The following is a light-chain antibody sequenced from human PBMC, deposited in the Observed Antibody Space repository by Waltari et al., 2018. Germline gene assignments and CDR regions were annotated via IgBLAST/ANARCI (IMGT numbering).Light chain of an antibody. CDR2: VAS. V-gene: IGKV1-39*01. Sequence: DIQMTQSPSYLSASIGDRVTITCRSSQNIGTYLNWYLHKPGKAPKLLISVASSLQSGVSSRFRGGGSGTDFSLTIVSPQPEDFATYYCQQSHSLPFTFGPGTKVEIE. CDR1: QNIGTY. CDR3: QQSHSLPFT. J-gene: IGKJ3*01.